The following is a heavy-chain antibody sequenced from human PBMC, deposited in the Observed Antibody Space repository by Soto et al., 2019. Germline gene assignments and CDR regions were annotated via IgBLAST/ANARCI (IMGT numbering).Heavy chain of an antibody. D-gene: IGHD3-22*01. V-gene: IGHV3-30-3*01. CDR3: ARGDYYDSSGYPLWFDP. Sequence: QVQLVESGGGVVQPGRSLRLSCAASRFTFSSYAMHWVRQAPGKGLEWVAVISYDGSNKYYADSVKGRFTISRDNSKNTLYLQMNSLRAEDTAVYYCARGDYYDSSGYPLWFDPWGQGTLVTVSS. J-gene: IGHJ5*02. CDR1: RFTFSSYA. CDR2: ISYDGSNK.